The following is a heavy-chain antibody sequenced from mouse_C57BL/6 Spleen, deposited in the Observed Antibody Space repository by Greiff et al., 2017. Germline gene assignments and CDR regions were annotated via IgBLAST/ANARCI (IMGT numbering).Heavy chain of an antibody. J-gene: IGHJ3*01. CDR1: GFTFSSYA. CDR2: ISDGGSYT. CDR3: ASGVTKAWFAY. D-gene: IGHD2-2*01. V-gene: IGHV5-4*03. Sequence: EVKVEESGGGLVKPGGSLKLSCAASGFTFSSYAMSWVRQTPEKRLEWVATISDGGSYTYYPDNVKGRFTISRDNAKNNLYLQMSHLKSEDTAMYYCASGVTKAWFAYWGQGTLVTVSA.